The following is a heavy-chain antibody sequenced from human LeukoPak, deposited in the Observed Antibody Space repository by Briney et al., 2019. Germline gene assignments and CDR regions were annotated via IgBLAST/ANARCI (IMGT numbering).Heavy chain of an antibody. CDR3: ARGSSYYDSSGYYSEDY. CDR1: VFTFSSYE. V-gene: IGHV3-48*03. CDR2: ISSSGSTI. J-gene: IGHJ4*02. D-gene: IGHD3-22*01. Sequence: PGGSLRLSCAASVFTFSSYEMNWVRQAPGKGLEWVSYISSSGSTIYYADSVKGRFTISRDNAKNSLYLQMNSLRAEDTAVYYCARGSSYYDSSGYYSEDYWGQGTLVTVSS.